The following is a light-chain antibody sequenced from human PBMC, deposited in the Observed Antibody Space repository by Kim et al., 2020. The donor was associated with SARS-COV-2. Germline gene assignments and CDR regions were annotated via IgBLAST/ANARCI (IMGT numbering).Light chain of an antibody. CDR2: DVS. J-gene: IGKJ5*01. CDR1: KSVSSY. CDR3: QQRYIWPPIT. V-gene: IGKV3-11*01. Sequence: SPGERATLSCRASKSVSSYLAWYQQKPGQAPRLLIYDVSNRATGIPARFSGSGSGTDFTLTISSLEPEDFAIYYCQQRYIWPPITFGQGTRLEIK.